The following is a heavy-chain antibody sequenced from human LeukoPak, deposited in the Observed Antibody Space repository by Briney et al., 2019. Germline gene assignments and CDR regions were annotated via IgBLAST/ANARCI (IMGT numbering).Heavy chain of an antibody. Sequence: GGSLRLSCAASGFTFSSYWMHWVRQAPGKGLMWVSRINSDGSSRSYADSVKGRFTISRDNAKNTLYLQMNSLRVEDTAVCYCARGGPYSSGLVDYWGQGTLVTVSS. D-gene: IGHD6-19*01. CDR1: GFTFSSYW. CDR2: INSDGSSR. V-gene: IGHV3-74*01. J-gene: IGHJ4*02. CDR3: ARGGPYSSGLVDY.